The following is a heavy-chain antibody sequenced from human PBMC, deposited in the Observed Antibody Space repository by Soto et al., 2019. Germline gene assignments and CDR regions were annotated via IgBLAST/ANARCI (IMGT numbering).Heavy chain of an antibody. CDR2: IYYIGSS. Sequence: QVQLKESGPGLVKPSETLSLTCSVSGGSVSSDSYYWSWIRQPPGKGLEWIGYIYYIGSSNYNPSLASRGTISIDTSKNQFSLKLNSVTAADTAVYYCARDVTYYYDSSGYFRWFDPWGQGTLVTVSS. D-gene: IGHD3-22*01. CDR3: ARDVTYYYDSSGYFRWFDP. CDR1: GGSVSSDSYY. J-gene: IGHJ5*02. V-gene: IGHV4-61*01.